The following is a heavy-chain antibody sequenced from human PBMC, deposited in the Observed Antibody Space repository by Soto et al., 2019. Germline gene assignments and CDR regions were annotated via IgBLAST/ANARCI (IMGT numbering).Heavy chain of an antibody. D-gene: IGHD6-6*01. Sequence: PSETLSLTCTVSGGSISSSSYYWGWIRQPPGKGLEWIANIYYSGSTYYNPSLQSRATISVDTSKNQFSLRLSSVTAADTAVYYCARRGAARQFDYWGQGTQVTVSS. V-gene: IGHV4-39*01. CDR2: IYYSGST. CDR3: ARRGAARQFDY. CDR1: GGSISSSSYY. J-gene: IGHJ4*02.